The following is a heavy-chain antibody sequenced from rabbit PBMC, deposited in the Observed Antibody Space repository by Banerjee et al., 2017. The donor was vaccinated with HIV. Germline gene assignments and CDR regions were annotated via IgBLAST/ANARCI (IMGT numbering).Heavy chain of an antibody. CDR1: GFSFSSYYY. Sequence: QSLEESGGGLVQPVGSLTLTCTASGFSFSSYYYMCWVRLAPGKGLEWIGCIYTGSGRTYYASWAKGRFTISKTSSTTATLQMTSLTAADTAAYFCARDIYSGSNTYGLGLNLWGPGTLVTVS. CDR3: ARDIYSGSNTYGLGLNL. CDR2: IYTGSGRT. D-gene: IGHD7-1*01. J-gene: IGHJ4*01. V-gene: IGHV1S40*01.